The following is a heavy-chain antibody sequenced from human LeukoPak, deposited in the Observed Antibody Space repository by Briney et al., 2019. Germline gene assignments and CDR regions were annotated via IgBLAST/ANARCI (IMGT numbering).Heavy chain of an antibody. CDR1: GGTFSSYA. J-gene: IGHJ4*02. Sequence: ASVKVSCKASGGTFSSYAISWVRQAPGQGLEWMGWINPNSGGTNYAQKFQGWVTMTRDTSISTAYMELSRLRSDDTAVYYCARGYSGYGDYFDYWGQGTLVTVSS. D-gene: IGHD5-12*01. CDR3: ARGYSGYGDYFDY. V-gene: IGHV1-2*04. CDR2: INPNSGGT.